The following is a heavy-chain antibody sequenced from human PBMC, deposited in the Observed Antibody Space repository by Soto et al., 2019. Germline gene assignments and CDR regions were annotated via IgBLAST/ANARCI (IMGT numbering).Heavy chain of an antibody. CDR1: GGTFSSYA. CDR2: IIPIFGTA. D-gene: IGHD4-17*01. V-gene: IGHV1-69*13. J-gene: IGHJ4*02. Sequence: ASVKVSCKASGGTFSSYAISWVRQAPGQGLEWMGGIIPIFGTANYAQKFQGRVTITADESTSTAYMELSSLRSEDTAVYYCARGLYGGNSVDYWGQGALVTVSS. CDR3: ARGLYGGNSVDY.